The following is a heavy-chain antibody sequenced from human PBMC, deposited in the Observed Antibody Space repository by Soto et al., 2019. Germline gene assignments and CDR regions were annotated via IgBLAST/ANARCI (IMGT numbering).Heavy chain of an antibody. V-gene: IGHV3-7*01. D-gene: IGHD5-12*01. Sequence: EVQVVESGGGLVQPGGSLRLSCAASGFTFSRYYMTWVRSAPGKGLEWVATIKGDGSETHYLDSVKVRCTISRDNAKNQLYLQMNNRRAEDTAVDYCGRAGYKYAMDVWGQGPTVTVSS. CDR3: GRAGYKYAMDV. CDR1: GFTFSRYY. J-gene: IGHJ6*02. CDR2: IKGDGSET.